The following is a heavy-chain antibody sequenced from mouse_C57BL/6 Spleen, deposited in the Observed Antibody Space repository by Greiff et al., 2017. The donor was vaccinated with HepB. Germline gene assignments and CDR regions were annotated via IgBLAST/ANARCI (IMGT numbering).Heavy chain of an antibody. CDR1: GFSFNTYA. J-gene: IGHJ4*01. CDR3: VRQYGSSYSYAMDY. D-gene: IGHD1-1*01. V-gene: IGHV10-1*01. CDR2: IRSKSNNYAT. Sequence: EVQGVESGGGLVQPKGSLKLSCAASGFSFNTYAMNWVRQAPGKGLEWVARIRSKSNNYATYYADSVKDRFTISRDDSESMLYLQMNNLKTEDTAMYYCVRQYGSSYSYAMDYWGQGTSVTVSS.